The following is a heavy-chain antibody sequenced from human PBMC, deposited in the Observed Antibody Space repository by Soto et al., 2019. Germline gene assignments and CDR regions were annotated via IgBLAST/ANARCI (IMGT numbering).Heavy chain of an antibody. D-gene: IGHD1-26*01. CDR2: INAGNGNT. J-gene: IGHJ2*01. CDR1: GYTFTSYA. Sequence: QVQLVQSGAEVKKPGASVKVSCKASGYTFTSYAMHWVRQAPGQRLEWMGWINAGNGNTKYSQKFQGRVTITSDTSASTAYMELSSLRSEDTAVYYCARGGSIYWYFDLWGRGTLVTVSS. CDR3: ARGGSIYWYFDL. V-gene: IGHV1-3*01.